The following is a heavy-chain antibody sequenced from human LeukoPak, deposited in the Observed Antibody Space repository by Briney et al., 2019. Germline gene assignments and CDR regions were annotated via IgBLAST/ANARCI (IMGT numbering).Heavy chain of an antibody. CDR3: ARGLGGNYPGN. D-gene: IGHD2-21*01. CDR1: GYTFTGYY. V-gene: IGHV1-2*02. CDR2: INPNSGGT. J-gene: IGHJ4*02. Sequence: GSSVTVSCKSSGYTFTGYYMDWVRQAPGPGIEWMGRINPNSGGTNYAQKFQGRVTMTGDTSISTAYMELSSLTSDDTAVYYCARGLGGNYPGNWGQGTQVTVSS.